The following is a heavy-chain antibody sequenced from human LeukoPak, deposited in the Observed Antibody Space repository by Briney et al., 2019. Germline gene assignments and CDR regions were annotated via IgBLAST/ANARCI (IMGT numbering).Heavy chain of an antibody. CDR3: ARDQGSTSRGIDY. Sequence: GGSLRLSCAGSGFTFSNYWMHWVRQAPGKGLVWVSRIYSDGSTTYYADSVKGRFTISRDNAKNTLYLQMNSLRAEDTAVYYCARDQGSTSRGIDYWGQGTLVTVSS. D-gene: IGHD2-2*01. V-gene: IGHV3-74*01. CDR1: GFTFSNYW. CDR2: IYSDGSTT. J-gene: IGHJ4*02.